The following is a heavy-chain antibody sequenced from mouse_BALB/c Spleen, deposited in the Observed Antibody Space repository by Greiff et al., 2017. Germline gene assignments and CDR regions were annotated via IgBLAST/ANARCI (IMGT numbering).Heavy chain of an antibody. CDR1: GYTFTSYW. J-gene: IGHJ1*01. CDR2: IYPGNSDT. Sequence: EVQLQQSGTVLARPGASVKMSCKASGYTFTSYWMHWVKQRPGQGLEWIGAIYPGNSDTSYNQKFKGKAKLTAVTSTSTAYMELSSLTNEDSAVYYCTRCGQGFHCNLDVWAQGPRSPSPQ. CDR3: TRCGQGFHCNLDV. V-gene: IGHV1-5*01. D-gene: IGHD3-3*01.